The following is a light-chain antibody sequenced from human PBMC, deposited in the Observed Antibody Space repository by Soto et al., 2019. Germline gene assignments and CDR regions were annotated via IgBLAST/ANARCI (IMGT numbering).Light chain of an antibody. CDR1: QSISSW. CDR2: DAS. Sequence: DIQMTHSPSTLSASVVDRVTITFRASQSISSWLAWYQQKPGKAPKLLIYDASSLESGVPSRFSGSGSGTEFTLTISSLQPDDFATYYCQQYNSYSRTFGQGTKVDIK. V-gene: IGKV1-5*01. CDR3: QQYNSYSRT. J-gene: IGKJ1*01.